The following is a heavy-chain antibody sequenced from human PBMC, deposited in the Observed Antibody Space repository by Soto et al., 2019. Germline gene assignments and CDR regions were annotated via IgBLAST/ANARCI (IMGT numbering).Heavy chain of an antibody. Sequence: QLQLQESGPGLVKPSETLSLTCTVSGGSISSSSYYWGWIRQPPGKGLEWIGSIYYSGSTYYNPSLKSRVTISVDTSKNQFSLKLSSVTAADTAVYYCARHQIGYCSGGSCRTFYHWFDPWGQGTLVTVSS. CDR2: IYYSGST. CDR3: ARHQIGYCSGGSCRTFYHWFDP. J-gene: IGHJ5*02. V-gene: IGHV4-39*01. D-gene: IGHD2-15*01. CDR1: GGSISSSSYY.